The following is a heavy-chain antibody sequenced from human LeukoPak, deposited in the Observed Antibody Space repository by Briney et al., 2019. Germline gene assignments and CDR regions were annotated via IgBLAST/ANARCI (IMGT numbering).Heavy chain of an antibody. J-gene: IGHJ5*02. CDR3: ARVGITIFGVRVDP. V-gene: IGHV4-59*01. CDR1: GGSISSYY. Sequence: SETLSLTCTVSGGSISSYYWSWIRQPPGKGLEWIGYIYYSGSTNYNPSLKSRVTISVDTSKNQFSLKLSSVTAADTAAYYCARVGITIFGVRVDPWGQGTLVTVSS. CDR2: IYYSGST. D-gene: IGHD3-3*01.